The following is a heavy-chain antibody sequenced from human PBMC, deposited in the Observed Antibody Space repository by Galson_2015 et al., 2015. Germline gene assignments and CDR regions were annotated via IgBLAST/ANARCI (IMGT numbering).Heavy chain of an antibody. CDR3: TTDRDTSTGQAFDI. V-gene: IGHV3-15*01. D-gene: IGHD2-2*01. CDR1: GFPFTNAW. J-gene: IGHJ3*02. CDR2: IKSKTDGGTT. Sequence: SLRLSCAASGFPFTNAWMNWVRQGPGNGLEWVGRIKSKTDGGTTDYAAPVKGRFTVSRDDSRNTLFLQMNSLKTEDTAVYYCTTDRDTSTGQAFDIWGQGTMVTVSS.